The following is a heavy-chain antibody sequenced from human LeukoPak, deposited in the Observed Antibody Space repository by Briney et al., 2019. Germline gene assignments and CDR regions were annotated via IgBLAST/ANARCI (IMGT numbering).Heavy chain of an antibody. V-gene: IGHV1-18*01. CDR3: ARDPAIAVAGKGYFQH. CDR2: VSAYADDT. Sequence: ASVKVSCKASGYTFTNYGISWVRQAPGQGLEWMGWVSAYADDTNYVQKFQGRITMTTDTSTSTAYMDLRSLRSDDTAVYYCARDPAIAVAGKGYFQHWGQGTLVTVSS. D-gene: IGHD6-19*01. CDR1: GYTFTNYG. J-gene: IGHJ1*01.